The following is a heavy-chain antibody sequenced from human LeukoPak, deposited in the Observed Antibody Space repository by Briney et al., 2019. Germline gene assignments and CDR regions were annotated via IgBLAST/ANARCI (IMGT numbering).Heavy chain of an antibody. CDR2: ISTFIGNT. Sequence: ASVKVSCKASGYTFTSYGISWVRQAPGQGLEWMGRISTFIGNTNYAQKFQGRVTMTTDTSTSTVYMELRSLRSDDTAVYYCANLEIGWGQGTLVTVSS. CDR1: GYTFTSYG. CDR3: ANLEIG. J-gene: IGHJ4*02. V-gene: IGHV1-18*01. D-gene: IGHD5-24*01.